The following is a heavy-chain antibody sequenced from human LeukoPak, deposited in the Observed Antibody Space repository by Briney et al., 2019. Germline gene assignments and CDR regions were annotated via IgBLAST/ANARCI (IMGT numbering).Heavy chain of an antibody. D-gene: IGHD3-10*01. J-gene: IGHJ5*01. CDR1: GDSVSRNDAA. Sequence: SQTLSLTCGISGDSVSRNDAAWSWIRQSPSRGLGWVGRTFYRSKWYYDYAPSVRSRITINPDTSKSQFSLQLDSVTPEDTAVYYCARGVAIIRGVRNWFDSWGPGILVTVSS. V-gene: IGHV6-1*01. CDR2: TFYRSKWYY. CDR3: ARGVAIIRGVRNWFDS.